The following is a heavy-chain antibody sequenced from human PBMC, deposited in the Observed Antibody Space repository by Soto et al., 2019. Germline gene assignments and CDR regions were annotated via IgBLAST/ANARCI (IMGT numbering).Heavy chain of an antibody. V-gene: IGHV3-48*01. J-gene: IGHJ3*02. CDR1: GFTFSSYS. CDR3: ARDRFFPDYSNHLGRAFDI. D-gene: IGHD4-4*01. Sequence: PGGSLRLSCAASGFTFSSYSMNWVRQAPGKGLEWVSYISSSSSTIYYADSVKGRFTISRDNAKNSLYLQMNSLRAEDTAVYYCARDRFFPDYSNHLGRAFDIWGQGTMVTVS. CDR2: ISSSSSTI.